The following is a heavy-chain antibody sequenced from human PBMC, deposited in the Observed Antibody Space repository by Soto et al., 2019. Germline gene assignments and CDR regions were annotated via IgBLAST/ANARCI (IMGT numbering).Heavy chain of an antibody. D-gene: IGHD3-22*01. V-gene: IGHV5-10-1*01. CDR1: GYSFTSYW. CDR2: IDPSDSYT. CDR3: ARHLPAYYDSSGYYLVEAFDI. J-gene: IGHJ3*02. Sequence: GESLKISCKGSGYSFTSYWISWVRQMPGKGLEWMGRIDPSDSYTNYSPSFQGHVTISADKSISTAYLQWSSLKASDTAMYYCARHLPAYYDSSGYYLVEAFDIWSQGTMVTVSS.